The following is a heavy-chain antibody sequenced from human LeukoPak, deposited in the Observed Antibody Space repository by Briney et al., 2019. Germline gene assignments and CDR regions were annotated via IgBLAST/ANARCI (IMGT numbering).Heavy chain of an antibody. V-gene: IGHV4-38-2*02. J-gene: IGHJ4*02. CDR3: ARAVGTSRNFFDY. D-gene: IGHD4-23*01. CDR1: GYSISSGFY. Sequence: SETLSLTCTASGYSISSGFYWGWIRQPPGKGLECIGSIYHSGSTYYNPSLKSRVTISVDTSKNQFSLNLSSVTAADTAMYYCARAVGTSRNFFDYWGQETLVTVSS. CDR2: IYHSGST.